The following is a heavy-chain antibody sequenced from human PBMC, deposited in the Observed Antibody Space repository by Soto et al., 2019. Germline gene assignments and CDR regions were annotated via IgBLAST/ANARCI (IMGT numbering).Heavy chain of an antibody. CDR2: IYHSGST. J-gene: IGHJ5*02. CDR3: ASLRQGVRGVIISKAFDIWGQGTMVTVSSGKQPPGESLKISCKGSDLGYNWFNP. CDR1: GGSISSSNW. Sequence: PSETLSLTCAVSGGSISSSNWWSWVRQPPGKGLEWIGEIYHSGSTNYNPSLKSRVTISVDKSKNQFSLKLSSVTAADTAVYYCASLRQGVRGVIISKAFDIWGQGTMVTVSSGKQPPGESLKISCKGSDLGYNWFNPWGQGTLVTVSS. V-gene: IGHV4-4*02. D-gene: IGHD3-10*01.